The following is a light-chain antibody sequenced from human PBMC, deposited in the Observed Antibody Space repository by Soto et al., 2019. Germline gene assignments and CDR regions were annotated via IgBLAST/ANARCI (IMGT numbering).Light chain of an antibody. CDR3: QQYYSTLLLT. Sequence: DIVMTQSPDSLAVSLGERATINCKSSQSVLYTPNNKNYLAWYQQRPGQPPQLLIYWASTRESGVPDRFNGSGSGTDFTLTISSLQAEDVAVYYCQQYYSTLLLTFGGGTKVDI. V-gene: IGKV4-1*01. CDR1: QSVLYTPNNKNY. J-gene: IGKJ4*01. CDR2: WAS.